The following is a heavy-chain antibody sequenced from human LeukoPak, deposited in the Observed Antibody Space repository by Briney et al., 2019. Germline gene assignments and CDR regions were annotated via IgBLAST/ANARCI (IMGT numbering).Heavy chain of an antibody. V-gene: IGHV3-21*01. CDR3: ARTTTVTTVD. CDR2: ISSSSSYI. D-gene: IGHD4-17*01. CDR1: GSTFSSYS. Sequence: GGSLRLSCAASGSTFSSYSMNWVRQAPGKGLEWVSSISSSSSYIYYADSVKGRFTISRDNAKNSLYLQMNSLRAEDTAAYYCARTTTVTTVDWGQGTLVTVSS. J-gene: IGHJ4*02.